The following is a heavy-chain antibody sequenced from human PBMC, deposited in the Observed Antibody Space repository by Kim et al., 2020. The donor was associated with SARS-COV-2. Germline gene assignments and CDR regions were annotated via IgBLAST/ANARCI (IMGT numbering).Heavy chain of an antibody. CDR3: ARGYCSGGSCYSGAFDI. D-gene: IGHD2-15*01. J-gene: IGHJ3*02. Sequence: VKGRFTISRDNAKTSLYLQMNSLRAEDTAVYYCARGYCSGGSCYSGAFDIWGQGTMVTVSS. V-gene: IGHV3-21*01.